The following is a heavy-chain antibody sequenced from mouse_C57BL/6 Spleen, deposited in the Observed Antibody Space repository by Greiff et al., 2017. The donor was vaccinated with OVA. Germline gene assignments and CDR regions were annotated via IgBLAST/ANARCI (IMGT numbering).Heavy chain of an antibody. Sequence: EVMLVESEGGLVQPGSSMKLSCTASGFTFSDYYMAWVRQVPEKGLEWVANINYDGSSTYYLDSLKSRFIISRDNAKNILYLQMSSLKSEDTATYYCARDHYSNYGYFDYWGQGTTLTVSS. V-gene: IGHV5-16*01. CDR3: ARDHYSNYGYFDY. J-gene: IGHJ2*01. CDR1: GFTFSDYY. CDR2: INYDGSST. D-gene: IGHD2-5*01.